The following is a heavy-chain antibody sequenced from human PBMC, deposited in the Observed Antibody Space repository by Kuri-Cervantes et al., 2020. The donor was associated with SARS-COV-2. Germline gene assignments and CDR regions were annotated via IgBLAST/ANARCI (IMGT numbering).Heavy chain of an antibody. CDR3: VRDPSMGLAAD. Sequence: SVNVSCKASGGTFSSYAISWVRQAPGQGLEWMGAIIPVINEANYAQKFQGRLSITADKSTSTAYMELSDLRADDAATYYCVRDPSMGLAADWGPGTVVTVSS. J-gene: IGHJ4*01. CDR1: GGTFSSYA. CDR2: IIPVINEA. V-gene: IGHV1-69*10. D-gene: IGHD2-8*01.